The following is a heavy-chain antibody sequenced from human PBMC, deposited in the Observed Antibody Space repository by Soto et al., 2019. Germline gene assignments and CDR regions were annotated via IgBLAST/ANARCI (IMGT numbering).Heavy chain of an antibody. D-gene: IGHD3-22*01. CDR1: GGSITSYY. Sequence: QVQLEQSGPGLVKPSETLSLTCTVSGGSITSYYWSWIRRPPGKGLQWIGYIYYSGDTNYTPSLYNPAFKSRVTISVDASRNQFSLRLSSVTAADTAVYYCGRDMIVVGVANDDTLDIWGQGTMVTVSA. CDR3: GRDMIVVGVANDDTLDI. J-gene: IGHJ3*02. V-gene: IGHV4-59*01. CDR2: IYYSGDT.